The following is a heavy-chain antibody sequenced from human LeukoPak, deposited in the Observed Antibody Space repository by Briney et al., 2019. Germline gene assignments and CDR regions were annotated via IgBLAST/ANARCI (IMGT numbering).Heavy chain of an antibody. Sequence: GGSLRLSCAASGFTFSSYGMHWVRQAPGKGLEWVAVISYDGSNKYYADSVKGRFTISRDNSKNTLYLQMNSLRAEDTAVYYCAKTLVSRGSGNHFDYWGQGTLVTVSS. CDR3: AKTLVSRGSGNHFDY. V-gene: IGHV3-30*18. D-gene: IGHD3-10*01. CDR2: ISYDGSNK. CDR1: GFTFSSYG. J-gene: IGHJ4*02.